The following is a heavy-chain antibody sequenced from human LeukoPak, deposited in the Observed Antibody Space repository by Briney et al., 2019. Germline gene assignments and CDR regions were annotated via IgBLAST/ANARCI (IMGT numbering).Heavy chain of an antibody. J-gene: IGHJ4*02. D-gene: IGHD5-18*01. V-gene: IGHV3-53*01. CDR1: GFTVSSNY. CDR2: IYSGGST. Sequence: PGGSLRLSCAASGFTVSSNYMSWVRQAPGKGLEWVSVIYSGGSTYYADSVKGRFTISRDNSKNTLYLQMNSLRAEDTAVYYCARGKAAMVPDYWGQGTLVTVSS. CDR3: ARGKAAMVPDY.